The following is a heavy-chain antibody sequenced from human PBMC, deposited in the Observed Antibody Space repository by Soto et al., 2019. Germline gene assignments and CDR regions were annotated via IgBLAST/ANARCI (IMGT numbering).Heavy chain of an antibody. J-gene: IGHJ6*02. CDR2: IIPIFGTA. CDR1: GGTFSSYA. V-gene: IGHV1-69*01. Sequence: KVSCKASGGTFSSYAISWVRQAPGQGLEWMGGIIPIFGTANYAQKFQGRVTITADESTSTAYMELSSLRSEDTAVYYCARVGARGHIVVVTAPSTSYYYGMDVWGQGTTVTVSS. D-gene: IGHD2-21*02. CDR3: ARVGARGHIVVVTAPSTSYYYGMDV.